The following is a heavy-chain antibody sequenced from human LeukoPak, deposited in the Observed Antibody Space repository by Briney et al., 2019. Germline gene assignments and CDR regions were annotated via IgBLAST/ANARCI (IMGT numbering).Heavy chain of an antibody. V-gene: IGHV3-30*03. CDR2: ISSDARNE. CDR3: ARGGTTNWYFEV. CDR1: GFTFSSYW. D-gene: IGHD2-2*01. J-gene: IGHJ4*02. Sequence: GGSLRLSCAASGFTFSSYWMSWVRQAPGKGLEWVAVISSDARNEYYAGSVKGRFTISRDNSKNTLYLQMNSLRAEDTAVYYCARGGTTNWYFEVWGQGTLVTVSS.